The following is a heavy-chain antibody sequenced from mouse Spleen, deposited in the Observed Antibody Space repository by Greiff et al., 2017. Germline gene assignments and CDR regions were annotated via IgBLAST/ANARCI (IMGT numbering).Heavy chain of an antibody. Sequence: QVQLKQSGPELVKPGASVKISCKASGYAFSSSWMNWVKQRPGKGLEWIGRIYPGDGDTNYNGKFKGKATLTADKSSSTAYMQLSSLTSEDSAVYFCARWGDWGYFDYWGQGTTLTVSS. D-gene: IGHD4-1*01. V-gene: IGHV1-82*01. CDR3: ARWGDWGYFDY. J-gene: IGHJ2*01. CDR2: IYPGDGDT. CDR1: GYAFSSSW.